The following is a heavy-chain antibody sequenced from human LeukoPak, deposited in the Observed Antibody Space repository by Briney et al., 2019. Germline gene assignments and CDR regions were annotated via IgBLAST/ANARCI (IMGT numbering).Heavy chain of an antibody. CDR1: GYTFTSYG. CDR3: ARATLSDYYFNY. CDR2: INPSGGST. V-gene: IGHV1-46*01. Sequence: ASVKVSCKASGYTFTSYGISWVRQAPGQGLEWMGIINPSGGSTSYAQKFQGRVTMTRDTSTNTVYMELSSLRSEDTAVYFCARATLSDYYFNYWGQGTLVTVSS. J-gene: IGHJ4*02.